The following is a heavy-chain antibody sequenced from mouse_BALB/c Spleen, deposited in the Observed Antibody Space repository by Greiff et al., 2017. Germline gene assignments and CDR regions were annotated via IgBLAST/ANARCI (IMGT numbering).Heavy chain of an antibody. CDR3: ALIDGYYYFDV. CDR1: GYAFTSYN. CDR2: IDPYNGGT. V-gene: IGHV1S135*01. Sequence: VQLKQSGPELVKPGASVKVSCKASGYAFTSYNMYWVKQSHGKSLEWIGYIDPYNGGTSYNQKFKGKATLTVDKSSSTAYMHLNSLTSEDSAVYYCALIDGYYYFDVWGAGTTVTVSS. J-gene: IGHJ1*01. D-gene: IGHD2-3*01.